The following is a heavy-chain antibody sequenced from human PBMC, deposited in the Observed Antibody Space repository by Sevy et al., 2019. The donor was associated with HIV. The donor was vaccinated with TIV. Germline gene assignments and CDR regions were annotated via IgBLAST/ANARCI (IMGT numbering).Heavy chain of an antibody. CDR3: ASQTTMGGYYYYGMDV. D-gene: IGHD4-4*01. CDR1: GFTFSSYA. Sequence: GSLRLSCAASGFTFSSYAMSWVRQAPGKGLEWVSAISGSGGSTYYADSVKGRFTISRDNSKNTLYLQMNSLRAEDTAVYYCASQTTMGGYYYYGMDVWGQGTTVTVSS. V-gene: IGHV3-23*01. J-gene: IGHJ6*02. CDR2: ISGSGGST.